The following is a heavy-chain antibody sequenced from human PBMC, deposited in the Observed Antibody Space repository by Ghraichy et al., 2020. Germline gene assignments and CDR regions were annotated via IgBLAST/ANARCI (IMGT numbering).Heavy chain of an antibody. D-gene: IGHD4-23*01. J-gene: IGHJ4*02. V-gene: IGHV4-59*01. CDR1: GGSISSYY. CDR3: ARDYGGNSDY. CDR2: IYYSGST. Sequence: SETLSLTCTVSGGSISSYYWSWIRQPPGKGLEWIGYIYYSGSTNYNPSLKSRVTISVDTSNNQFSLKLSSVTAADTAVYYCARDYGGNSDYWGQGTLVTVSS.